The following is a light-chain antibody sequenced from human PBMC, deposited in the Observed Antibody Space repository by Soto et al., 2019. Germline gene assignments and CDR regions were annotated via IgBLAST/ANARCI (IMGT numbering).Light chain of an antibody. CDR3: CAYAGINTVI. Sequence: QSALTQPPSASGSPGQSVTISCTGTSSDVGGYNYVSWYQQHPGTAPKLLMFRVTERPSGVPDRFSGSKSGNTASLTVSGLQAEDEADYYCCAYAGINTVIFGGGTKLTVL. V-gene: IGLV2-8*01. J-gene: IGLJ2*01. CDR2: RVT. CDR1: SSDVGGYNY.